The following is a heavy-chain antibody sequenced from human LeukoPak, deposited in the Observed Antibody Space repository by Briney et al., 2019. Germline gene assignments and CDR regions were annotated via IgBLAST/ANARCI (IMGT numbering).Heavy chain of an antibody. V-gene: IGHV3-73*01. CDR3: VKGSGDIVVVPAADAWMDV. J-gene: IGHJ6*02. CDR1: GFTFSGSK. CDR2: ITSKADSYST. D-gene: IGHD2-2*01. Sequence: GGSLRLSCVASGFTFSGSKMHWVRQASGKGLEWVGRITSKADSYSTIYAASVKGRFTISRDNSKNTLYLQMSSLRAEDTAVYYCVKGSGDIVVVPAADAWMDVWGQGTTVTVSS.